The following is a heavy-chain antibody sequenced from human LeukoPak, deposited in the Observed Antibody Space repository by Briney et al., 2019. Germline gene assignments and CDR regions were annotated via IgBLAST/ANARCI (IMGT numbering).Heavy chain of an antibody. J-gene: IGHJ6*02. Sequence: ASVKVSCKASGGTFSSSAISWVRQAPGQGLEWMGGIIPMFGTANYAQKFQGRVTITADESTSTAYMELSSLRSEDTAVYYCARDLSPGESWGGSVWGQGTTVTVSS. V-gene: IGHV1-69*13. D-gene: IGHD3-16*01. CDR3: ARDLSPGESWGGSV. CDR2: IIPMFGTA. CDR1: GGTFSSSA.